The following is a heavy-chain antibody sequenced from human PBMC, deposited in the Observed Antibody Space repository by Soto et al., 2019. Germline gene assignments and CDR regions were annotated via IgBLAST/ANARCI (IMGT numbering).Heavy chain of an antibody. CDR3: ARVGDGSYGSGSYYKFDYGMDV. CDR2: IYHSGST. Sequence: SETRSLTCAVSGYSISSGYYWGWIRQRPGKGLEWIGSIYHSGSTYYNPSLKSRVTISVVSSKNHFSLKLSRVTAEDRDVYYCARVGDGSYGSGSYYKFDYGMDVRGQGPTVT. V-gene: IGHV4-38-2*01. J-gene: IGHJ6*02. D-gene: IGHD3-10*01. CDR1: GYSISSGYY.